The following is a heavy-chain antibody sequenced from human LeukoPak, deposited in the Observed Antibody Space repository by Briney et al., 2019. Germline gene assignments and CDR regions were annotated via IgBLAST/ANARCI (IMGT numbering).Heavy chain of an antibody. CDR1: GGSISSYY. CDR3: ARDRSRSGYYYYFDY. V-gene: IGHV4-4*07. CDR2: IYTSGST. D-gene: IGHD3-3*01. J-gene: IGHJ4*02. Sequence: SETLSLTYTVSGGSISSYYWSWIRQPAGKGLEWIGRIYTSGSTNYNPSLKSRVTMSVDTSKNQFSLKLSSVTAADTAVYYCARDRSRSGYYYYFDYWGQGTLVTVSS.